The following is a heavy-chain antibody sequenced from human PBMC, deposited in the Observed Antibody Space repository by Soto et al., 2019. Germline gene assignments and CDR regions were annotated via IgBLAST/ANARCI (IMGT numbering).Heavy chain of an antibody. V-gene: IGHV3-49*05. Sequence: EEQLVESGGGLVKPGRSLRLSCTASGFTFGDYAVSWFRQAPGKGLEWVGFIRSKTYGGATEYAAAVKGRFIISRDDSKSIAYLQMDSLKTEDTAVYYCSRIRTSMIVVVSDYWGQGTLVTVSS. J-gene: IGHJ4*02. CDR3: SRIRTSMIVVVSDY. D-gene: IGHD3-22*01. CDR2: IRSKTYGGAT. CDR1: GFTFGDYA.